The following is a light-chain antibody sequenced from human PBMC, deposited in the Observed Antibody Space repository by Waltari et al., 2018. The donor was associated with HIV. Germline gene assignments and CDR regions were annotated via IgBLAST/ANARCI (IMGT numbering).Light chain of an antibody. V-gene: IGKV3-20*01. Sequence: EIVLTQSPGTLSLSPGERATLSCRASQIVRSAYLAWYQQKPGQAPRLLIYGASTRATGVPERFRGSGFGTDFTLTITSLETEDFAVYYCQPYGDSPETFGQGARVQI. CDR3: QPYGDSPET. J-gene: IGKJ1*01. CDR2: GAS. CDR1: QIVRSAY.